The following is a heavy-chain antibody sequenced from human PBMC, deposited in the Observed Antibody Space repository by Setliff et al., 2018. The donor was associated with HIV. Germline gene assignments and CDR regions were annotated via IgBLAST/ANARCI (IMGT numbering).Heavy chain of an antibody. CDR2: LYYGGST. CDR1: GDSISTSNSY. D-gene: IGHD3-16*02. CDR3: ARHQVIPTVIGAFDI. Sequence: SSETLSLTCTVSGDSISTSNSYWGWVRQPPGKGLEWIGSLYYGGSTYYNPSLKRRVTISVETSKNHFSLKLSSVTAADTAVYYCARHQVIPTVIGAFDIWGQGTVVTVSS. V-gene: IGHV4-39*01. J-gene: IGHJ3*02.